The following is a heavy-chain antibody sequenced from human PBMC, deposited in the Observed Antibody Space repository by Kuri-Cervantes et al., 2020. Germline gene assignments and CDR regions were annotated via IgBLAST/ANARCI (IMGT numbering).Heavy chain of an antibody. D-gene: IGHD3-22*01. CDR1: GGSISSSSYY. CDR2: IYYSGST. V-gene: IGHV4-39*01. CDR3: ARHHSSGYSSDDAFDI. J-gene: IGHJ3*02. Sequence: SETLSLTCTVSGGSISSSSYYWGWIRQPPGKGLEWIGSIYYSGSTYHNPSLKSRVTKSVDTSKNQFSLKLSSVTAADTAVYYCARHHSSGYSSDDAFDIWGQGTMVTVSS.